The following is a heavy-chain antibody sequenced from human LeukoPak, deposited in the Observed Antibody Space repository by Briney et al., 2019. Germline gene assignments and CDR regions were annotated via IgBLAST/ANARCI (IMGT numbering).Heavy chain of an antibody. CDR3: AKDYLSSSWYSGWFDP. CDR2: ISWNSGSI. Sequence: PGGSLRLSCAASGFTFDDYAMHWVRQAPGKGLEWVSGISWNSGSIGYADSVKGRFTISRDNAKNSLYLQMNSLRAEDTALYYCAKDYLSSSWYSGWFDPWGQGTLVTVSS. D-gene: IGHD6-13*01. J-gene: IGHJ5*02. CDR1: GFTFDDYA. V-gene: IGHV3-9*01.